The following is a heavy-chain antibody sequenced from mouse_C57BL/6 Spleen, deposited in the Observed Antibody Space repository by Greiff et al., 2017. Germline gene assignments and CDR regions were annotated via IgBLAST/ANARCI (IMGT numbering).Heavy chain of an antibody. CDR1: GYTFTSYT. V-gene: IGHV1-4*01. CDR3: ADDYEDY. D-gene: IGHD2-4*01. CDR2: INPSSGYT. J-gene: IGHJ2*01. Sequence: QVQLKESGAELARPGASVKMSCKASGYTFTSYTMNWVKQRPGQGLEWIGYINPSSGYTKYNQKFKDKATLTADKSSSTAYMQLGSLTSEDSAVYYCADDYEDYWGQGTTLTVSS.